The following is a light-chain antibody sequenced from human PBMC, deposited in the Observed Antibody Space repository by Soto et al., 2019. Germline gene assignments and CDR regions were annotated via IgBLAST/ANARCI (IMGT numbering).Light chain of an antibody. CDR2: DVT. CDR3: SSYTSSSSLYV. CDR1: SSDVGGYNY. J-gene: IGLJ1*01. V-gene: IGLV2-11*01. Sequence: QSVLTQPRSVSGSPGQSVTVSCTGTSSDVGGYNYVSWYQQHPGKAPKRIIYDVTKRPSGVPDRFSGSKSGNTASLTISGLQAEDEADYYCSSYTSSSSLYVFGTGTKLTVL.